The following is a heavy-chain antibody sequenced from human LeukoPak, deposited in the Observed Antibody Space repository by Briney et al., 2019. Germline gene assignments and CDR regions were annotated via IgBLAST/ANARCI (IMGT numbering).Heavy chain of an antibody. CDR1: GFTFSTYW. V-gene: IGHV3-7*01. CDR2: IKEDGSEK. Sequence: GGSLRLSCAASGFTFSTYWMTWVRQAPGKGLEWVANIKEDGSEKYYVDSVKGRFTISRDNAKNSLYLQMNSLRAEDTAVYYCARRFAAAGLGVWGQGTLVTVSS. CDR3: ARRFAAAGLGV. D-gene: IGHD6-13*01. J-gene: IGHJ4*02.